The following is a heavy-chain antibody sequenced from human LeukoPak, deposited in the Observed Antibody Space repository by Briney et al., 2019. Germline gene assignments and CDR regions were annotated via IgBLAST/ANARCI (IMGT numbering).Heavy chain of an antibody. CDR1: GGSISSYY. V-gene: IGHV4-59*01. Sequence: SETLSLTCTVSGGSISSYYWSWIRQPPGKGLEWIGYIYYSGSTNYNPSLKSRVTISVDTSKNQFSLKLSSVTAADTAVYYCARVRSRIADRPWFDPWGQGTLVTVSS. D-gene: IGHD6-6*01. CDR2: IYYSGST. CDR3: ARVRSRIADRPWFDP. J-gene: IGHJ5*02.